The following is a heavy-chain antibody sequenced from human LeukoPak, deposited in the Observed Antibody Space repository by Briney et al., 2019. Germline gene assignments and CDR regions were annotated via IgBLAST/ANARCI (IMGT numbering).Heavy chain of an antibody. CDR2: IYPGDSDT. CDR3: ARRRGPHDAFDI. CDR1: GYSFTSYW. Sequence: GESLKISCKGAGYSFTSYWVGWVRQMPGKGLEGMGIIYPGDSDTIYSPSFQGQLNISADKSISTAYLQWSSLKASHTAMYYCARRRGPHDAFDIWGQGTMVTVSS. D-gene: IGHD3/OR15-3a*01. V-gene: IGHV5-51*01. J-gene: IGHJ3*02.